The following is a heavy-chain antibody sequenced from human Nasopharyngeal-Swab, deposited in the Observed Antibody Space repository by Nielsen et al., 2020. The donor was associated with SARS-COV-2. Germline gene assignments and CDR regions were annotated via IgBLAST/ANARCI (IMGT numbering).Heavy chain of an antibody. CDR2: TYYRSKWYN. J-gene: IGHJ6*03. V-gene: IGHV6-1*01. CDR3: ARARGASGDYYYYYYTDV. D-gene: IGHD4-17*01. Sequence: WIRQSPSRGLEWLGRTYYRSKWYNDYAVSVKSRITINPDTSKNQFSLHLNSVTPEDTAVYYCARARGASGDYYYYYYTDVWGKGTTVTVSS.